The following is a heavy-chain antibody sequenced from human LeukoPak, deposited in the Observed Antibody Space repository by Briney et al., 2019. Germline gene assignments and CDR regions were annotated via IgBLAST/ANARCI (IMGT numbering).Heavy chain of an antibody. Sequence: SETLCLTCTVSGGSISSSSYYWGWIRQPPGKGLEWIGSIYYSGSTYYNPSLKSRVTISVDTSKNQFSLKLGSVTAADTAVYYCARQQPTYWGQGTLVTVSS. J-gene: IGHJ4*02. CDR3: ARQQPTY. CDR2: IYYSGST. V-gene: IGHV4-39*01. CDR1: GGSISSSSYY.